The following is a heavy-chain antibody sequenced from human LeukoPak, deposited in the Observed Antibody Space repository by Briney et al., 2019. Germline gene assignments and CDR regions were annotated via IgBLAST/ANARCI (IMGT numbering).Heavy chain of an antibody. D-gene: IGHD2/OR15-2a*01. CDR3: ARQISDYYYYYMDV. J-gene: IGHJ6*03. V-gene: IGHV4-39*01. CDR1: GGSIDTVAFY. Sequence: PSETLSLTCTVSGGSIDTVAFYWGWVRQPPEKGLEWIGTIYDSENESHNPSLNTRVTISADTSKNQFSLKLNSVTAADTAIYYCARQISDYYYYYMDVWGEGITVTVSS. CDR2: IYDSENE.